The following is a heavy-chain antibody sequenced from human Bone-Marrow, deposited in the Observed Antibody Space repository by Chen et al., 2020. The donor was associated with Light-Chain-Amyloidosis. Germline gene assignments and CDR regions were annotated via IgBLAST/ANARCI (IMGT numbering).Heavy chain of an antibody. V-gene: IGHV3-53*02. J-gene: IGHJ4*02. D-gene: IGHD2-2*01. CDR1: GFTVSSNY. CDR3: AKDRCTSISCSDFDY. Sequence: EVRLVETGGRLIQPGGSLRLSCAASGFTVSSNYMSWVRQAPGKGLECVAVIYNSGRTYYTDSVKGRFTVSRANSKNTLYLQRNRLRAEDTAVYYCAKDRCTSISCSDFDYWGQGTLVTVSS. CDR2: IYNSGRT.